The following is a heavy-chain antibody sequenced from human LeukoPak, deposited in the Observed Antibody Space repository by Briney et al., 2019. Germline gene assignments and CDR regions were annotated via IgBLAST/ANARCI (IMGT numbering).Heavy chain of an antibody. Sequence: PSETLSLTCTVSGGSISSYYWSWIRQPPGKGLEWIGYIYYSGSTNYNPSLKSRVTISVDTSKNQFSRKLSSVTAADTAVYYCARLSSGYSHYFDYWGQGTLVTVSS. D-gene: IGHD3-22*01. J-gene: IGHJ4*02. CDR1: GGSISSYY. CDR2: IYYSGST. V-gene: IGHV4-59*01. CDR3: ARLSSGYSHYFDY.